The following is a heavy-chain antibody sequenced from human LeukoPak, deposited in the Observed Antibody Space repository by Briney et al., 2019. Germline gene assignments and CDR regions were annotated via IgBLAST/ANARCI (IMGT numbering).Heavy chain of an antibody. V-gene: IGHV4-34*01. J-gene: IGHJ3*02. CDR1: GGSFGGYY. D-gene: IGHD2-21*02. CDR2: INHSGST. Sequence: SETLSLTCAVYGGSFGGYYWSWIRQPPGKGLEWIGEINHSGSTNYNPSLKSRVTISVDTSKNQFSLKLSSVTAADTAVYYCAREVCGGDCPLYDAFDIWGQGTMVTVSS. CDR3: AREVCGGDCPLYDAFDI.